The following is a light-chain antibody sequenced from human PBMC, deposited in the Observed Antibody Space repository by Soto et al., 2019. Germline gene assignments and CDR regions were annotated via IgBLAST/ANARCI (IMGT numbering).Light chain of an antibody. CDR3: QQRSNWPVT. J-gene: IGKJ1*01. Sequence: EIVLTQSPATLSLSPGERATLSCRASQSVSSYLAWYQQKPGQAPRLLIYDASNRATGIPARCSGSGSGTDFTLTISSLEPEDFAVYYCQQRSNWPVTCGQGTKVEIK. V-gene: IGKV3-11*01. CDR2: DAS. CDR1: QSVSSY.